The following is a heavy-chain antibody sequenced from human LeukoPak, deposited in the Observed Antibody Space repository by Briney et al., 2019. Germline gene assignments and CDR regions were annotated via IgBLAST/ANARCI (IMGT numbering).Heavy chain of an antibody. V-gene: IGHV3-7*04. J-gene: IGHJ4*02. CDR2: IDFHGSEK. D-gene: IGHD5-12*01. CDR1: GFTFRDYW. Sequence: GGSLRLSCAASGFTFRDYWMSWVRQAPGNGLEWVAKIDFHGSEKYYVDSVKGRFTISRDNAKNSLCLQMNSLRAEDTAVYYCARKATIIDYWGQGTLVTVSS. CDR3: ARKATIIDY.